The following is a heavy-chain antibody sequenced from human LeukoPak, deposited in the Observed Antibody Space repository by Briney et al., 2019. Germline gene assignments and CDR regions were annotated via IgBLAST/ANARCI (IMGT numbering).Heavy chain of an antibody. J-gene: IGHJ4*02. CDR2: ISGSGGGT. D-gene: IGHD6-13*01. CDR1: GFTFSSYA. Sequence: SGGSLRLSCAASGFTFSSYAMAWVRQAPGKGLEWVSAISGSGGGTYYADSVKGRFTISRDNSKNTLYLQMNSLRAEDTAVYYCAKGIGAASEYWGQGTLVTVSS. V-gene: IGHV3-23*01. CDR3: AKGIGAASEY.